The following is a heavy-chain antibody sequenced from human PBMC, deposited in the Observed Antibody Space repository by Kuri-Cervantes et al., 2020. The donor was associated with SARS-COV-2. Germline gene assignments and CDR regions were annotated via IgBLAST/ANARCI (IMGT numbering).Heavy chain of an antibody. D-gene: IGHD3-3*01. V-gene: IGHV3-30*18. CDR2: ISFDGSNK. CDR3: AKDRQNYGFWSGLDY. J-gene: IGHJ4*02. Sequence: GGFLRFSCEASGFNFRTYGLHWVRQAPGKGLEWVALISFDGSNKYYADSVKGRFTISRNNSKNTLYLQMNSLRTEDTAVYYCAKDRQNYGFWSGLDYWGQGTLVTVSS. CDR1: GFNFRTYG.